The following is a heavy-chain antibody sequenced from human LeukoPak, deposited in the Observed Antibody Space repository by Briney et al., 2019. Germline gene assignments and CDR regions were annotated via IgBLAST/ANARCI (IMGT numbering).Heavy chain of an antibody. V-gene: IGHV3-23*01. CDR3: AKGGRDYGDYEYT. D-gene: IGHD4-17*01. CDR1: GFTFSDYY. J-gene: IGHJ5*02. Sequence: GGSLRLSCAASGFTFSDYYMSWIRQAPGKGLEWVSGISGSGGSTFYADAVKGRFTISRDNSKNTLYIQMNSLRAEDTAVYYCAKGGRDYGDYEYTWGQGTLVTVSS. CDR2: ISGSGGST.